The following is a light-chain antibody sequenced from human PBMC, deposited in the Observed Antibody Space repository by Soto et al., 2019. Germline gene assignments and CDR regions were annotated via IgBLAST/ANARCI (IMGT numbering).Light chain of an antibody. CDR2: KAS. J-gene: IGKJ2*01. V-gene: IGKV1-5*03. CDR1: QNVSNW. CDR3: QQYRKQST. Sequence: DVEMTQSPSTLPTSIGDRVTINCRASQNVSNWLAWYQQKPGKAPKLLIYKASRLESGVPSRFSASGSGTVFTLTINCMQTNDFARYFCQQYRKQSTFGQGTKLEIK.